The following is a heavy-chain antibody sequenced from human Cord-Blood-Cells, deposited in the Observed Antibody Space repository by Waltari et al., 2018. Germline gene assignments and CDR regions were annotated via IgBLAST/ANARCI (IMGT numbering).Heavy chain of an antibody. J-gene: IGHJ6*02. D-gene: IGHD4-4*01. CDR1: GYTLTELS. V-gene: IGHV1-24*01. Sequence: QVQLVQSGAEVKKPGASVKVSCKVSGYTLTELSMHWVRLAPGKGLEWMGGGDPEDGETRDAQKVQGRVTMTEDTATDTAYREVSSRRSEDTAVDYCATGDYSNYYYYGMDVWGQGTTVTVSS. CDR2: GDPEDGET. CDR3: ATGDYSNYYYYGMDV.